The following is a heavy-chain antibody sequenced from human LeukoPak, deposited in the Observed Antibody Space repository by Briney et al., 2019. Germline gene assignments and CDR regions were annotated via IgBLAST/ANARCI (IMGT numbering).Heavy chain of an antibody. J-gene: IGHJ3*02. Sequence: GGSLRLSCAASGFTFSSYAMHWVRQAPGKGLEWVAVISYDGSNKYYADSVKGRFAISRDNSKNTLYLQMNSLRAEDTAVYYCARGKVIRNAFDIWGQGTMVTVSS. CDR2: ISYDGSNK. CDR3: ARGKVIRNAFDI. V-gene: IGHV3-30*09. CDR1: GFTFSSYA. D-gene: IGHD2-21*01.